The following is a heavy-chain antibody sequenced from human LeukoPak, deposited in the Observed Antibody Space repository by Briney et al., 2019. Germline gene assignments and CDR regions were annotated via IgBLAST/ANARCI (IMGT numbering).Heavy chain of an antibody. CDR2: IYSGGST. CDR3: ATEGHYDILTGYSSWYFDL. D-gene: IGHD3-9*01. Sequence: GGSLRLSCAASGFTVSSNYMSWVRQAPGKGLEWVSVIYSGGSTYYADSVKGRFTISRDKSKNTLYLQMNSKRAEDTAVYYCATEGHYDILTGYSSWYFDLWGRGTLVTVSS. V-gene: IGHV3-66*01. CDR1: GFTVSSNY. J-gene: IGHJ2*01.